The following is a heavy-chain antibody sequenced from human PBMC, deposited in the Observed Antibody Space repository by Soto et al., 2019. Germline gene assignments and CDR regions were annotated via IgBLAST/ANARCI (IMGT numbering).Heavy chain of an antibody. CDR3: VKDRDYFDSSGYFDY. CDR2: LSWNGGYI. J-gene: IGHJ4*02. CDR1: GFSFDDLA. Sequence: EVQLVESGGGLEQPGRSLRLSCAASGFSFDDLAMHWVRQAPGKGLEWVSGLSWNGGYIAYADSVKGRFTISRDNAKNSLYLHMSSLRVEDTALYYCVKDRDYFDSSGYFDYWGQGTLVTVSS. D-gene: IGHD3-22*01. V-gene: IGHV3-9*01.